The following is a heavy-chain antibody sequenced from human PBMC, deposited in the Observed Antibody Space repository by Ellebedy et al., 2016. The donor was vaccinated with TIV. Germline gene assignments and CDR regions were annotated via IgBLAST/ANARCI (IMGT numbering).Heavy chain of an antibody. CDR2: VDYSGRT. J-gene: IGHJ4*02. CDR3: ARQRAAGTYFDF. D-gene: IGHD1/OR15-1a*01. Sequence: LRLXCTVSGGSISRGGYYWTWIRQHPGKGLEWIGYVDYSGRTYSSPSLQSRVSLSLDTSKNQFSLNLTSVTAADSAVYFCARQRAAGTYFDFWGQGTLVTVSS. CDR1: GGSISRGGYY. V-gene: IGHV4-31*03.